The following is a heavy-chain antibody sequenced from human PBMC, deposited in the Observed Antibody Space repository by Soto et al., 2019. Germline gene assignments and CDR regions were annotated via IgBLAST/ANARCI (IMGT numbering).Heavy chain of an antibody. CDR2: INAGNGNT. Sequence: ASVKVSCKASGYTFTSYAIHWVRQAPGQRLEWMGWINAGNGNTKYSQKFQGRVTITRDTSASTAYMELSSLRSEDTAVYYCARDTEAAAGLPTEYWGQGTLVTVSS. CDR1: GYTFTSYA. V-gene: IGHV1-3*01. J-gene: IGHJ4*02. D-gene: IGHD6-13*01. CDR3: ARDTEAAAGLPTEY.